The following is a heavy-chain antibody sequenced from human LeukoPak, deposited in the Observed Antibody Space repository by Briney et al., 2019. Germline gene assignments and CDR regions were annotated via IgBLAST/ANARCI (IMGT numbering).Heavy chain of an antibody. V-gene: IGHV3-11*01. CDR1: GFTFSDYY. Sequence: GGSLRLSCAASGFTFSDYYMSWIRQAPGKGLEWVSYISSSGSTIYYADSAKGRFTISRDNAKNSLYLQMNSLRAEDTAVYYCASPIAVAGREYYYYGMDVWGQGTTVTVSS. CDR2: ISSSGSTI. D-gene: IGHD6-19*01. CDR3: ASPIAVAGREYYYYGMDV. J-gene: IGHJ6*02.